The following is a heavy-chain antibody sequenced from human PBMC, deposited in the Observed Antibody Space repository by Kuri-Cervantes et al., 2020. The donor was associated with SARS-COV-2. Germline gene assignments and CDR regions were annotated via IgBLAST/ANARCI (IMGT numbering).Heavy chain of an antibody. D-gene: IGHD1-26*01. CDR3: AREWDYYIDY. J-gene: IGHJ4*02. V-gene: IGHV4-34*01. Sequence: GSLRLSCAVYGGSFSGYYWSWIRQPPGKGLEWIGEINHSGSTNYNPSLKSRVTISVDTSKNQFSLKLRSVTAADTAVYYCAREWDYYIDYWGQGTLVTGSS. CDR1: GGSFSGYY. CDR2: INHSGST.